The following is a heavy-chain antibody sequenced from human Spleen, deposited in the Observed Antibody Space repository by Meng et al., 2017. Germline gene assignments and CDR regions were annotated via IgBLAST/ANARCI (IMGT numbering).Heavy chain of an antibody. J-gene: IGHJ4*02. CDR2: ISTYKGNT. CDR3: ARDRQYSLVS. Sequence: QDQVVRYGPEVKKPGASVKVSCKASGYTFTTNGMSWVRQAPGQRLEWMGWISTYKGNTKYAQKFQGRVTMTTERSTSTVYMELRNLRSDDTAFYYCARDRQYSLVSWGQGTLVTVSS. V-gene: IGHV1-18*01. CDR1: GYTFTTNG. D-gene: IGHD6-6*01.